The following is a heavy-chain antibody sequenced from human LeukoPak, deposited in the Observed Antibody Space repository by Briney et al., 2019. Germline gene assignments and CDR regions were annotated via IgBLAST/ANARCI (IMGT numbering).Heavy chain of an antibody. CDR3: ARSSYDSSAWNFDY. CDR1: GFTFSSYE. CDR2: ISSSGSTI. D-gene: IGHD3-22*01. Sequence: PGGSLRLSCAASGFTFSSYEMNWVRQAPGKGLEWVSYISSSGSTIYYADSVKGRFTISRDNAKNSLYLQMNSLRAEDTAVYYCARSSYDSSAWNFDYWGQGTLVTVSS. J-gene: IGHJ4*02. V-gene: IGHV3-48*03.